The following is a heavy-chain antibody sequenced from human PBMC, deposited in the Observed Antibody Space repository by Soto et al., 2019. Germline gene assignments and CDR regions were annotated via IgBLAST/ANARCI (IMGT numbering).Heavy chain of an antibody. CDR1: GYSFTSYW. V-gene: IGHV5-51*01. CDR2: IYPGDSDT. D-gene: IGHD3-22*01. Sequence: GESLKISCKGSGYSFTSYWIGWVRQMPGKGLEWMGIIYPGDSDTRYSPSFQGQVTISADKSISTAYLQWSSLKASDTAMYYCARQWDYYDSSGSRLSRGWFDPWGQGTLVTVSS. CDR3: ARQWDYYDSSGSRLSRGWFDP. J-gene: IGHJ5*02.